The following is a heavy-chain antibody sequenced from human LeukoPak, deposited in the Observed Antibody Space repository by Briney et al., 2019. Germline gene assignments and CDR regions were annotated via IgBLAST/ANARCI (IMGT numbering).Heavy chain of an antibody. J-gene: IGHJ4*02. V-gene: IGHV5-51*01. CDR3: ARGIAGAAVTKFDY. Sequence: GESLKISCKGSGYSFTNYWIGWVRQMPGKGLEWMGIIHPDDSDTRYNPSFQGQVTISADKSISTAYLQWSSLKASDTAIYYCARGIAGAAVTKFDYWGQGTLVTVSS. CDR1: GYSFTNYW. CDR2: IHPDDSDT. D-gene: IGHD6-13*01.